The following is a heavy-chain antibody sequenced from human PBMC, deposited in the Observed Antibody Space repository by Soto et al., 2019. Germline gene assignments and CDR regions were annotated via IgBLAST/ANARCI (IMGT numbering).Heavy chain of an antibody. D-gene: IGHD4-17*01. J-gene: IGHJ4*02. CDR1: GFTFSSYA. CDR2: ISGSGGST. Sequence: EVQLLESGGGLVQPGGSLRLSCAASGFTFSSYAMSWVRQAPGKGLEWVSAISGSGGSTYYADSVKGRFTISRDNSKNTLYLKMNSLRAEDTAVYYCAKGGHDYGDYYLSYFDSWGQGTLVTVSS. CDR3: AKGGHDYGDYYLSYFDS. V-gene: IGHV3-23*01.